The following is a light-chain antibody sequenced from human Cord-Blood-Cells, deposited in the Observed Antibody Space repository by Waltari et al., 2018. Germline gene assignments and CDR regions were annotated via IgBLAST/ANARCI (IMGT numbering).Light chain of an antibody. CDR3: SSYTSSSTLV. CDR2: DVS. CDR1: SSDVGGYNY. V-gene: IGLV2-14*03. J-gene: IGLJ3*02. Sequence: QSALTQPPSVSGSPGQSITISCTGTSSDVGGYNYVSWYQQHPGKAPNLMIYDVSNRPSGVSNRFSGSKSGNTASLTISGLQAEDEADYYCSSYTSSSTLVFGGGTKLTVL.